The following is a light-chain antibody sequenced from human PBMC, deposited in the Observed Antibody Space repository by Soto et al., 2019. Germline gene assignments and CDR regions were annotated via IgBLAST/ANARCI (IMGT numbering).Light chain of an antibody. J-gene: IGKJ2*01. CDR1: QSISSY. Sequence: DIQMTQSPSSLSASVGDRVTITCLASQSISSYLNWYQQKPGKASELLIYGVSSWQSGVPSRFKGSGAGTDFTLTISSLQHEDYATYYCQQSYSFPYTLGQGTKLEIK. CDR2: GVS. CDR3: QQSYSFPYT. V-gene: IGKV1-39*01.